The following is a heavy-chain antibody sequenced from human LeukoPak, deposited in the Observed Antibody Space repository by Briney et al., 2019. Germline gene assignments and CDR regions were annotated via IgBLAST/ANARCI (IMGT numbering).Heavy chain of an antibody. V-gene: IGHV1-3*01. D-gene: IGHD4-23*01. CDR2: INAGNGNT. CDR3: ARSIGQDYGGALDYYYGMDV. Sequence: GASVKVSCKASGYTFTSYAMHWVRQAPGQRLEWMGWINAGNGNTKYSQKFRGRVTITRDTSASTAYMELSSLRSEDTAVYYCARSIGQDYGGALDYYYGMDVWGQGTTVTVSS. J-gene: IGHJ6*02. CDR1: GYTFTSYA.